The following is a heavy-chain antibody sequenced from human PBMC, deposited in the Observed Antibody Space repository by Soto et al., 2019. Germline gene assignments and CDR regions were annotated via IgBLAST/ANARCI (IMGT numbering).Heavy chain of an antibody. D-gene: IGHD4-17*01. Sequence: LSLTCTVSGGSISSGDYYWSWIRQPPGKGLEWIGYIYYSGSTYYNPSLKSRVTISVDTSKNQFSLKLSSVTAADTAVYYCARGDGNYGGNSFNIDYWGQGTLVTVSS. CDR3: ARGDGNYGGNSFNIDY. CDR1: GGSISSGDYY. J-gene: IGHJ4*02. CDR2: IYYSGST. V-gene: IGHV4-30-4*01.